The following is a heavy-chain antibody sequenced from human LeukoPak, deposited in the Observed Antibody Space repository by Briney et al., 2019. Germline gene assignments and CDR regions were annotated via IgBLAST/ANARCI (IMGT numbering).Heavy chain of an antibody. CDR1: GYTFTSYG. CDR2: ISAYNGDT. CDR3: ARSNTMVRGARPRAYMDV. Sequence: ASVKVSCKASGYTFTSYGINWVRQAPGQGLEWMGWISAYNGDTNYAQKLQGRVTMTTGTSTSTAYMELSSLRSEDTAVYYCARSNTMVRGARPRAYMDVWGKGTTVTVSS. V-gene: IGHV1-18*01. J-gene: IGHJ6*03. D-gene: IGHD3-10*01.